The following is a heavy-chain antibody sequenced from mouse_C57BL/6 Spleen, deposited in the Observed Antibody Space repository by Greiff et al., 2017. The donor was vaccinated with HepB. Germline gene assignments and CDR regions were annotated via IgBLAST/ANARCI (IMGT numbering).Heavy chain of an antibody. CDR1: GFNIKDYY. D-gene: IGHD3-2*02. CDR3: TLDSSGYVSWFAD. J-gene: IGHJ3*01. Sequence: VQLQQSGAELVRPGASVKLSCTASGFNIKDYYMHWVKQRPEQGLEWIGRIDPEDGDTEYAPKFQGKATMTADTSSNTAYLQLSSLTSEDTAVYYCTLDSSGYVSWFADWGQGTLVTVSA. CDR2: IDPEDGDT. V-gene: IGHV14-1*01.